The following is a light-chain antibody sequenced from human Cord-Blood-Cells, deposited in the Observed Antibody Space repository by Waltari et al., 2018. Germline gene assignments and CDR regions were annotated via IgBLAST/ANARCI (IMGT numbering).Light chain of an antibody. CDR3: CSYAGSSTFDVV. J-gene: IGLJ2*01. CDR1: SSDVGSYNL. CDR2: EGS. Sequence: QSALTQPASVSGSPGQSITISCTGTSSDVGSYNLVSWYQQHPGKAPKLMIYEGSQRPSGVSSRFSGSKAGNTASLTISGLQAEDEADYYCCSYAGSSTFDVVFGGGTKLTVL. V-gene: IGLV2-23*03.